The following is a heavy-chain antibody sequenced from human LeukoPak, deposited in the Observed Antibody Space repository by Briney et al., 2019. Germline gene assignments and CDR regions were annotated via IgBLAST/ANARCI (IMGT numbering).Heavy chain of an antibody. V-gene: IGHV3-30*04. Sequence: PGGSLRLSCAASGFTFSRYALHWVRQAPGKGLEWVAVISSDGSNKYYAGSVEDRFTISRDNYNNTLLLQMNSLRAEDSAVFYCARTDTSGWSRPLDCWGQGTLVTVSS. CDR3: ARTDTSGWSRPLDC. CDR1: GFTFSRYA. J-gene: IGHJ4*02. CDR2: ISSDGSNK. D-gene: IGHD6-19*01.